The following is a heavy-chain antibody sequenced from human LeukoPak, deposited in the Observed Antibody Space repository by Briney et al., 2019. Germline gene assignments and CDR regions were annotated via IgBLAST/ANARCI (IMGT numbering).Heavy chain of an antibody. CDR2: IYYSGST. J-gene: IGHJ4*02. Sequence: SETLSLTCTVSGGSISSYYWSWIRQPPGKGLEWIGYIYYSGSTNYNPSLKSRVTISVDTSKNQFSLKLSSVTAADTAVYYCARAAYYYDSSGYYHLPFDYWGQGTLVTVSS. CDR1: GGSISSYY. V-gene: IGHV4-59*01. CDR3: ARAAYYYDSSGYYHLPFDY. D-gene: IGHD3-22*01.